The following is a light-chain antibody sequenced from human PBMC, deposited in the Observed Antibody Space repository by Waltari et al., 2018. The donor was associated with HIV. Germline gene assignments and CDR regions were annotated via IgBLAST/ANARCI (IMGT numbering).Light chain of an antibody. Sequence: EIVMTQSTATLSASPGERATLSCRASQNIKNNLAWYQQKPGQAPRLRIHGASTTDTGISARFSGSGSGTEFSLTIGSLQSEDFAVYYCQQYHNWPFTFGPGTRVEMK. V-gene: IGKV3-15*01. J-gene: IGKJ3*01. CDR1: QNIKNN. CDR3: QQYHNWPFT. CDR2: GAS.